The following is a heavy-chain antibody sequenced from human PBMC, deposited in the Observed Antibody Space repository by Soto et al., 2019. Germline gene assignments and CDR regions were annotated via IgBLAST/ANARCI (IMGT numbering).Heavy chain of an antibody. J-gene: IGHJ6*02. CDR3: ARQSIAAAGKGYGYYYYGMDV. D-gene: IGHD6-13*01. CDR1: GGSISSSSYY. CDR2: IYYSGST. V-gene: IGHV4-39*01. Sequence: SETLSLTCTVSGGSISSSSYYWGWIRQPPGKGLEWIGSIYYSGSTYYNPSLKSRVTISVDTSNNQFSLKLSSVTAADTAVYYCARQSIAAAGKGYGYYYYGMDVWGQGTTVTVSS.